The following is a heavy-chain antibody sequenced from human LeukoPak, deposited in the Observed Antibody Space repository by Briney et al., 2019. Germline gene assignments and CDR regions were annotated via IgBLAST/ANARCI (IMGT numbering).Heavy chain of an antibody. V-gene: IGHV4-39*07. CDR2: IYYSGST. Sequence: SETLSLTCTVSGGSISSSSYYWGWIRQPPGKGLEWIGSIYYSGSTYYNPSLKSRVTISVDTSKNQFSLKLSSVTAADTAVYYCARDIGAYDSSGYFYWGQGTLVTVSS. CDR1: GGSISSSSYY. D-gene: IGHD3-22*01. J-gene: IGHJ4*02. CDR3: ARDIGAYDSSGYFY.